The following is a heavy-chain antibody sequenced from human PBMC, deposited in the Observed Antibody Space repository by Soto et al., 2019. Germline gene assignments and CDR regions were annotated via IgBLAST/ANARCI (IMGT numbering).Heavy chain of an antibody. D-gene: IGHD3-16*01. Sequence: EVQMVESGGDLVQPGGSLRLSCAASGFTFSSYWMSWVRQAPGKGLEWVANINEGGSGDYYVDSVKGRFTISRDNAKSSLYLQMNSLRFEDTAVYYCARAENGRSPPFDPWGQGTLVTVSS. CDR2: INEGGSGD. J-gene: IGHJ5*02. V-gene: IGHV3-7*01. CDR1: GFTFSSYW. CDR3: ARAENGRSPPFDP.